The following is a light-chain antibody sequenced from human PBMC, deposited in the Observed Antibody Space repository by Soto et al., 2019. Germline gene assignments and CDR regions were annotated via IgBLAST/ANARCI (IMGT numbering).Light chain of an antibody. CDR2: AAS. V-gene: IGKV3-20*01. Sequence: EIVLTQSPGTLSLSPGERATLSCRASQSVSVNSLACYQKKGGQAPRLLIYAASTRATGVPDRFSGSGSGTDFALTISRLETEDFAVYYCQQYGGSPFTFGAGTKVDIK. CDR1: QSVSVNS. J-gene: IGKJ3*01. CDR3: QQYGGSPFT.